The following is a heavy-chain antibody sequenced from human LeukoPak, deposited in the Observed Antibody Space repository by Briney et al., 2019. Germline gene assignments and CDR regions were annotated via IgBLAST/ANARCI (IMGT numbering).Heavy chain of an antibody. D-gene: IGHD3-10*01. CDR2: ISSSSTYT. CDR1: KFTFSNYY. CDR3: ARGRGSGSRWGGAFDI. Sequence: GGSLRLSCAASKFTFSNYYMSWIRQAPGKGLEWVSYISSSSTYTDYADSAKGRFTISRDNAKNSLYLQMNSLRAEDTAVYYCARGRGSGSRWGGAFDIWGQGTVVTVSS. V-gene: IGHV3-11*05. J-gene: IGHJ3*02.